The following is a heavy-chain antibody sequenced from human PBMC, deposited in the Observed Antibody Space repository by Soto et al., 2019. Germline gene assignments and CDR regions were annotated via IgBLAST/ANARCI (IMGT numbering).Heavy chain of an antibody. CDR2: TSNSGST. V-gene: IGHV4-31*03. CDR3: ARGGGSTKVDY. CDR1: GGSITSSGYY. Sequence: QVQLQESGPGLVKPSQTLSLTCTVSGGSITSSGYYWSWIRQHPGEGLEWIGFTSNSGSTSYNPSHKSRVTISVDTSSNKFSLNLKSVTAADTAVYYCARGGGSTKVDYWGQGTLVTVSP. D-gene: IGHD2-2*01. J-gene: IGHJ4*02.